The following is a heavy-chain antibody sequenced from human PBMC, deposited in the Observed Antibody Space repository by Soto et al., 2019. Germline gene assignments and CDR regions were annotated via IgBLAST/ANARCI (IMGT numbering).Heavy chain of an antibody. Sequence: GGSLRLSCAASGFTFSSYATSWVRQAPGKGLEWISSVSDTGGNTYYADSMKGRFTISRDNSKNTLYLQMNSLRAEDTAVYYCAKAGPNSHGRNYFDHWGQGTLVTVSS. D-gene: IGHD1-26*01. CDR2: VSDTGGNT. J-gene: IGHJ4*02. V-gene: IGHV3-23*01. CDR1: GFTFSSYA. CDR3: AKAGPNSHGRNYFDH.